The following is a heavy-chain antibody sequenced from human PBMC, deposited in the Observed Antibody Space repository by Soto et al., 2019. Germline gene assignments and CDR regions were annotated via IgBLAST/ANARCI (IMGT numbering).Heavy chain of an antibody. CDR1: GFTFSSYT. CDR2: ISGSGGST. Sequence: GGSLRLSCAASGFTFSSYTMSWVRQAPGKGLEWVSAISGSGGSTYYADSVKGRFTIPRDNSKNTLYLQMNSLRAEDTAVYYCAKDSAYCGGDCYSKSAFDIWGQGTMVTVSS. J-gene: IGHJ3*02. V-gene: IGHV3-23*01. CDR3: AKDSAYCGGDCYSKSAFDI. D-gene: IGHD2-21*02.